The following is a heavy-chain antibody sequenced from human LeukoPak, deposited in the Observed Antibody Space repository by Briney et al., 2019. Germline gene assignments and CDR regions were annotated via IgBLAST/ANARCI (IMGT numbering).Heavy chain of an antibody. CDR2: IGTAGDT. J-gene: IGHJ5*02. V-gene: IGHV3-13*04. CDR1: GFTFSSYD. D-gene: IGHD6-19*01. CDR3: ARAGASNTGWYRGFSWFDP. Sequence: GWSLRLSCAASGFTFSSYDMHWVRPATGKGLEWVSAIGTAGDTYYPGSVKGRFTISRENAKNSLYLQMNSLRAGDTAVYYCARAGASNTGWYRGFSWFDPWGQGTLVTVSS.